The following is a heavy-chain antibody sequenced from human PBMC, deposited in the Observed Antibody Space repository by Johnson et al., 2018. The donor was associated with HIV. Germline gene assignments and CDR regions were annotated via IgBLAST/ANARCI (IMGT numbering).Heavy chain of an antibody. CDR2: ISYDGSNK. V-gene: IGHV3-30*04. CDR1: GFSFSDFA. CDR3: ALDPRIVGSHGEAFDI. Sequence: QVQLVESGGGVVQPGRSLRLSCAASGFSFSDFAMHWVRQAPGKGLEWVAVISYDGSNKYYSDSVKGRFTISRDKSKNTLYLQMNSLRAEDTAVYYCALDPRIVGSHGEAFDIWGQGTVVTVSS. D-gene: IGHD1-26*01. J-gene: IGHJ3*02.